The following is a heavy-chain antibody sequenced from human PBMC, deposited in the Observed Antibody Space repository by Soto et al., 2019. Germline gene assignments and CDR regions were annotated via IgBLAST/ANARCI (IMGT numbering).Heavy chain of an antibody. Sequence: SVKVSCKASGGTFSSYAISWVRQAPGQGLEWMGGIIPIFGTANYAQKFQGRVTITADESTSTAYMELSSLGSEDTAVYYCASSMAARPIYYFDYWGQGTLVTVSS. CDR2: IIPIFGTA. CDR3: ASSMAARPIYYFDY. J-gene: IGHJ4*02. V-gene: IGHV1-69*13. D-gene: IGHD6-6*01. CDR1: GGTFSSYA.